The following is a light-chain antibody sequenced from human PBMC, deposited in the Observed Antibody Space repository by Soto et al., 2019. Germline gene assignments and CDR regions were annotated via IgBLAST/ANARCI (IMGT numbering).Light chain of an antibody. CDR2: DTS. CDR1: QSVNNY. Sequence: EIVLTQSPATLSLSPGERATLSCRASQSVNNYLAWYQQKPGQAPRLLIYDTSNRATGIPARFSGSGSGTAFTLTISSLEPEDVAVYYCQQRSNWPLTFGGGTKVEIK. V-gene: IGKV3-11*01. J-gene: IGKJ4*01. CDR3: QQRSNWPLT.